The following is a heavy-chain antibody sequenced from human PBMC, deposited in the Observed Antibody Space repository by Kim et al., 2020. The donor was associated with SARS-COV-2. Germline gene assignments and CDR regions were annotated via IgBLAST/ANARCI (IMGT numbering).Heavy chain of an antibody. Sequence: GGSLRLSCAASGFMFNSYGFHWVRQAPGKGLEWVALLWADGTEEYSANSVRGRFTISRDRSESTLYLQMNSLRVEDTAVYYCARESLGGPFSSAFDYWGLGTLVTVSS. D-gene: IGHD3-16*01. CDR1: GFMFNSYG. CDR3: ARESLGGPFSSAFDY. V-gene: IGHV3-33*08. J-gene: IGHJ4*02. CDR2: LWADGTEE.